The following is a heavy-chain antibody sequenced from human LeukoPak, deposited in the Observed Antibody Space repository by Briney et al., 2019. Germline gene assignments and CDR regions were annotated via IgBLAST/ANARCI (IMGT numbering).Heavy chain of an antibody. CDR3: ARASGLWFGELSHAEYFQH. D-gene: IGHD3-10*01. CDR1: GYTFTSYG. J-gene: IGHJ1*01. CDR2: ISAYNGNT. Sequence: ASVNVSCQASGYTFTSYGISWVRQAPGQGLEWMGWISAYNGNTNYAQKLQGRVTMTTDPSTSTAYMELRSLRSDDTAVYYCARASGLWFGELSHAEYFQHWGQGTLVTVSS. V-gene: IGHV1-18*04.